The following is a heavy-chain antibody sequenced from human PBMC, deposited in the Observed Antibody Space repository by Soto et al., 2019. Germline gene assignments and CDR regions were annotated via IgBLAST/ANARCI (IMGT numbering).Heavy chain of an antibody. CDR3: AKNPLMLPGPLDY. J-gene: IGHJ4*02. CDR2: ISAYNGNT. Sequence: QVPLVQSGAEMKKPGASVQVSCKASGYTFTNYGITWVRQAPGQGLEWMGWISAYNGNTNYAQKLQGRVTMTTDTSRSTAYMELTSLRSDDTAVYYCAKNPLMLPGPLDYWGQGTQVTVSS. V-gene: IGHV1-18*01. D-gene: IGHD3-16*01. CDR1: GYTFTNYG.